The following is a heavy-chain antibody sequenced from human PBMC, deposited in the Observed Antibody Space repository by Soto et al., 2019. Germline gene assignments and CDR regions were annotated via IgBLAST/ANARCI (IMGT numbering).Heavy chain of an antibody. V-gene: IGHV1-69*01. CDR2: IIPIFGTT. CDR3: ARGLQWLVTDFDH. CDR1: GGTFSSHT. J-gene: IGHJ4*02. D-gene: IGHD6-19*01. Sequence: QVQLEQSGAEMKKPGSAVKVSCKASGGTFSSHTINWVRQAPGQGLEWMGGIIPIFGTTKYAQNFQDRVTITADESTRTAYLGLSSLRSEDTAVYYCARGLQWLVTDFDHWGQGTLVTVSS.